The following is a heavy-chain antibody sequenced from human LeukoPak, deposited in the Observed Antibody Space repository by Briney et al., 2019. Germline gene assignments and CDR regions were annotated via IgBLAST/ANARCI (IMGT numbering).Heavy chain of an antibody. D-gene: IGHD3-22*01. CDR3: ARDWYDSSGYYSFDY. CDR2: IIPILGIA. CDR1: GGTFSSYT. J-gene: IGHJ4*02. V-gene: IGHV1-69*04. Sequence: SVKVSCKASGGTFSSYTISWVRQAPGQGLEWMGRIIPILGIANYAQKFQGRVTITADKSTSTAYMELSSLRSEDTAVYYCARDWYDSSGYYSFDYRGQGTLVTVSS.